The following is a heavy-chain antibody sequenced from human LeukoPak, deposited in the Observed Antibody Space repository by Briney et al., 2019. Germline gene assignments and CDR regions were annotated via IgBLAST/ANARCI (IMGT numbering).Heavy chain of an antibody. J-gene: IGHJ6*03. Sequence: ASVKVSCKASGGTFSSYAISWVRQAAGQGLEWMGGIIPIFGTANYAQKFQGRVTITADESTSTAYMELSSLRSEDTAVYYCARDGRGRTYYYYYYYMDVWGKGTTVTVSS. V-gene: IGHV1-69*13. CDR2: IIPIFGTA. D-gene: IGHD1-26*01. CDR3: ARDGRGRTYYYYYYYMDV. CDR1: GGTFSSYA.